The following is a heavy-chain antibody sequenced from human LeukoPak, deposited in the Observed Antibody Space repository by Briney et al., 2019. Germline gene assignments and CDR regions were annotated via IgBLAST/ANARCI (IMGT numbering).Heavy chain of an antibody. CDR1: GGSISNTNW. CDR2: IHKSGSP. D-gene: IGHD1-14*01. J-gene: IGHJ4*02. Sequence: SETLSLTCGVSGGSISNTNWWSWVRQPPGKGLEWIGEIHKSGSPNYNPSLQSRVTISIDRSRNQIALELSSVTAADTAVYYCAREILGGFNPGAYWGQGTLVTVSS. CDR3: AREILGGFNPGAY. V-gene: IGHV4/OR15-8*01.